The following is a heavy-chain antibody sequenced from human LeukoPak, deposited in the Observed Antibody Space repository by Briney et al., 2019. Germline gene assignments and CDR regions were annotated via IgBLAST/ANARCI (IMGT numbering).Heavy chain of an antibody. CDR2: INSDGSST. CDR1: GFTFSSYW. J-gene: IGHJ5*02. D-gene: IGHD3-22*01. CDR3: ARDWNYYDSSGYYYVGMNWFDP. V-gene: IGHV3-74*01. Sequence: GGSLRLSCAASGFTFSSYWMHWVRQAPGKGLVWVSRINSDGSSTSYADSVKGRFTISRDNAKNTLYLQMNSLRAEDTAVYYCARDWNYYDSSGYYYVGMNWFDPWGQGTLVTVSS.